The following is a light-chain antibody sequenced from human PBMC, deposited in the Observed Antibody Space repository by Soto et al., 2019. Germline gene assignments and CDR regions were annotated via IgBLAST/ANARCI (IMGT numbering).Light chain of an antibody. CDR1: QSVTSSY. J-gene: IGKJ4*01. CDR2: GAS. V-gene: IGKV3-20*01. Sequence: EVVLTQSPGTLSLSPGERATLSCRASQSVTSSYLAWYQQKPGQAPRLLIYGASSRATGTPDRFSGSGSGTDFTLTISRLEPEDFAVYYCHQYGSSPLTFGGGTKVDI. CDR3: HQYGSSPLT.